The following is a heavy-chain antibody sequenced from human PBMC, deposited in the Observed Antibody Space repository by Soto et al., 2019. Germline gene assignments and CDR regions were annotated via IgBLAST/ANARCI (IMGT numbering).Heavy chain of an antibody. CDR2: IYHSGST. V-gene: IGHV4-39*01. J-gene: IGHJ4*02. Sequence: SETLSLTCNVSGGSISSGNYNWGWIRQPPGKGPEWIASIYHSGSTFYNPSLKSRVTISADTSKNQFSLKLTSVTAADTAVYYRARHFAVWGQGTLVTVSS. CDR3: ARHFAV. CDR1: GGSISSGNYN. D-gene: IGHD3-3*01.